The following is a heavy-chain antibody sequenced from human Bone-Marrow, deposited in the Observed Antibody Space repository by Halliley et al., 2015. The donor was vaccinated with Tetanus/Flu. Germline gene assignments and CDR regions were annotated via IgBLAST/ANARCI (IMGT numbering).Heavy chain of an antibody. CDR3: ARDHSSIFGMYMSHPFDY. Sequence: SNGGTTTYADSVKGRFTISRDNAKNPLHLQMNSLRAEDTAVYYCARDHSSIFGMYMSHPFDYWGQGTLVTVSS. CDR2: SNGGTT. V-gene: IGHV3-74*01. J-gene: IGHJ4*02. D-gene: IGHD3-3*01.